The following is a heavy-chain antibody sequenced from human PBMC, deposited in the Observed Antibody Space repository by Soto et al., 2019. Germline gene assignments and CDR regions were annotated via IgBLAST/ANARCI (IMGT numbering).Heavy chain of an antibody. CDR1: GGSFSGYY. CDR2: INHSGST. Sequence: QVQLQQWGAGLLKPSETLSLTCAVYGGSFSGYYWSWIRQPPGKGLEWIGEINHSGSTNYNPSLKSRVTISVDTSKNQFSLELSSVTAADTAVYYCASGRYYYGSGRYNYYYYYMDVWGKGTTVTVSS. D-gene: IGHD3-10*01. V-gene: IGHV4-34*01. CDR3: ASGRYYYGSGRYNYYYYYMDV. J-gene: IGHJ6*03.